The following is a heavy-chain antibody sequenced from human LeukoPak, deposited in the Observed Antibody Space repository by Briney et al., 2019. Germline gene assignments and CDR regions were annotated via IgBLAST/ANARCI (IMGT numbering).Heavy chain of an antibody. Sequence: ASVKVSCKASGYTFTGYYMHWVRQAPGQGLEWMGRINPNSGGTNYAQKFQGRVTMTRDTSISTAYMELSRLRSEDTAVYYCAREPTVRSGYFDYWGQRTLVTVSS. D-gene: IGHD3-3*01. CDR1: GYTFTGYY. CDR3: AREPTVRSGYFDY. J-gene: IGHJ4*02. V-gene: IGHV1-2*06. CDR2: INPNSGGT.